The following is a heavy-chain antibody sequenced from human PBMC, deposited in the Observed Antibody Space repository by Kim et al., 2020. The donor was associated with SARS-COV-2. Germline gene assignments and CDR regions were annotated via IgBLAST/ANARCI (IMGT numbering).Heavy chain of an antibody. CDR3: ARGPNYIPFDY. J-gene: IGHJ4*02. D-gene: IGHD1-7*01. CDR1: GFTFSSYE. CDR2: IIGSGTTI. Sequence: GGSLRLSCTASGFTFSSYEMNWVRQAPGKVLVWVSYIIGSGTTIYYADSVRGRCTISRDNDNNPLFLQMNSLRAEDTAVFYCARGPNYIPFDYLGQGTLV. V-gene: IGHV3-48*03.